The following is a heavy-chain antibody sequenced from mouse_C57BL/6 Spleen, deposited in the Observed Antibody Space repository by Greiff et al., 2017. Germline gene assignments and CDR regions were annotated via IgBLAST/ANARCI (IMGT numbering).Heavy chain of an antibody. CDR1: GFTFSSYG. V-gene: IGHV5-6*01. D-gene: IGHD1-1*01. Sequence: EVKLMESGGDLVKPGGSLKLSCAASGFTFSSYGMSWVRQTPDKRLEWVATISSGGSYTYYPDSVKGRFTISRDNAKNTLYLQMSSLKSEDTAMYYCARGYYGSSFDYWGQGTTLTVSS. CDR2: ISSGGSYT. CDR3: ARGYYGSSFDY. J-gene: IGHJ2*01.